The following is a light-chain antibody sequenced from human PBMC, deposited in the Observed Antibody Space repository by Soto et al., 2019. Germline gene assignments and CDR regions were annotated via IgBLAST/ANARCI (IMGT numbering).Light chain of an antibody. CDR1: SSDVGGYNY. CDR2: DVS. J-gene: IGLJ1*01. Sequence: QSALTQPASVSGSPGRSITISCTGTSSDVGGYNYVSWYQQHPSKAPKLMIYDVSNRPSGVSNRFSGSKSGNTASLTISGLQAEDEADYYCSSYTSSSTLLYVFGTGTKLTVL. V-gene: IGLV2-14*01. CDR3: SSYTSSSTLLYV.